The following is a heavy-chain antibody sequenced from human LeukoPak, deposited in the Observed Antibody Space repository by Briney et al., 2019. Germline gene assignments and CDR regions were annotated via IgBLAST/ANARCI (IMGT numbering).Heavy chain of an antibody. CDR1: GGSFSGYY. V-gene: IGHV4-34*01. Sequence: PSETLSLTCAVYGGSFSGYYWSWIRQPPGKGLEWIGEINHSGSTNYNPSLKSRVTISVDTSKNQSSLKLSSVTAADTAVYYCARGGYGRRYYFDYWGQGTLVTVSS. CDR2: INHSGST. D-gene: IGHD1-1*01. J-gene: IGHJ4*02. CDR3: ARGGYGRRYYFDY.